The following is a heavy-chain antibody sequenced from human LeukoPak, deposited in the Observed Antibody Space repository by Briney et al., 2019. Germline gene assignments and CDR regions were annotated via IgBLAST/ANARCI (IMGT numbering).Heavy chain of an antibody. CDR3: TRDPSVAGTVFWFDP. J-gene: IGHJ5*02. D-gene: IGHD6-19*01. V-gene: IGHV3-23*01. CDR2: ISGSGGST. Sequence: GGSLRLSCAASGFTFSSYAMSWVRQAPGKGLEWVSAISGSGGSTYYADSVKGRFTISRDKSKNILYLQMNSLRPEDTALYYCTRDPSVAGTVFWFDPWGQGTLVTVSS. CDR1: GFTFSSYA.